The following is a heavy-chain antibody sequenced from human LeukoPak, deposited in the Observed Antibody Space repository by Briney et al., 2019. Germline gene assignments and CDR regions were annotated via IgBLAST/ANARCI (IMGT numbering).Heavy chain of an antibody. CDR3: ARDAGGSGSYYSRLDY. Sequence: SETLSLTCTVSGGSISSGSYYWSWIRQPAGKGLEWIGRIYTSGSTNYNPSLKSRVTISVDTSKNQFSLKLSSVTAADTAVYYCARDAGGSGSYYSRLDYWGQGTLVTVSS. J-gene: IGHJ4*02. CDR2: IYTSGST. CDR1: GGSISSGSYY. V-gene: IGHV4-61*02. D-gene: IGHD3-10*01.